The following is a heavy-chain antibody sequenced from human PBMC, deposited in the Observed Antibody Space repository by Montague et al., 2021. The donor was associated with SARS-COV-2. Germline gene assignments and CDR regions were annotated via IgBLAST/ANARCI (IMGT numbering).Heavy chain of an antibody. CDR1: GFTFSSAW. V-gene: IGHV3-15*01. CDR3: TADFSDTAEQMAQTDL. Sequence: SLRLSCAASGFTFSSAWMTWVRQSPGKGLEWVGRIKSKAVGGAIQYATSVKDRFTISRDDSENTLYLQMDSLTTEDTAVYYCTADFSDTAEQMAQTDLWGQGTLVTVSS. J-gene: IGHJ5*02. D-gene: IGHD5-24*01. CDR2: IKSKAVGGAI.